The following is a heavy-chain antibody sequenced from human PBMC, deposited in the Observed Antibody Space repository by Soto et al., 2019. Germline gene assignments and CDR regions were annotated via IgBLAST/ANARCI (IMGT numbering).Heavy chain of an antibody. CDR2: IIPIFGTA. Sequence: QVQLVQSGAEVKKPGSSVKVSCKACGGTFSSYAISWVRQAPGQGLEWMGGIIPIFGTANYAQKFEGRVTITADESTRTAYMELSSLRSEDTAVYYCAADCSGGSCYPPFDYWGQGTLVTVSS. CDR1: GGTFSSYA. CDR3: AADCSGGSCYPPFDY. D-gene: IGHD2-15*01. J-gene: IGHJ4*02. V-gene: IGHV1-69*01.